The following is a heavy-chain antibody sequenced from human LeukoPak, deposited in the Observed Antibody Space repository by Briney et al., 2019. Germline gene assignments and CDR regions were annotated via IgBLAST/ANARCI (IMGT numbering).Heavy chain of an antibody. J-gene: IGHJ4*02. CDR2: ISYDGSNK. CDR1: GFTFSSYG. Sequence: GGSLRLSCAASGFTFSSYGMHWVRQAPGKGLEWVAVISYDGSNKYYADSVKGRFTISRDNSKNTLYLQMNSLRAEDTAVYYCAKDSGYCSSSGCYFDFWGQGTLVSVSS. V-gene: IGHV3-30*18. D-gene: IGHD2-2*03. CDR3: AKDSGYCSSSGCYFDF.